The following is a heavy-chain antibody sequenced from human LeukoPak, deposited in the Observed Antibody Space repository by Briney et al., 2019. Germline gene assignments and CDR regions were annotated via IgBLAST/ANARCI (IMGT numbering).Heavy chain of an antibody. J-gene: IGHJ4*02. CDR3: ASLGDGYSYGYGENEY. CDR1: GFTFSNYY. Sequence: GGSLRLSCAASGFTFSNYYMSSIRQAPGKGLEWVSYISSSGSTIYYADSVKGRFTISRDNAKNSLYLQMNSLRAEDAAVYYCASLGDGYSYGYGENEYWGQGTLVTVSS. D-gene: IGHD5-18*01. CDR2: ISSSGSTI. V-gene: IGHV3-11*01.